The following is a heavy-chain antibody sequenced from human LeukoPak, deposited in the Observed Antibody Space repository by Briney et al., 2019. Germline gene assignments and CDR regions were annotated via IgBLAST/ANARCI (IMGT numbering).Heavy chain of an antibody. Sequence: GRSLRLSCAASEFTFSNYGMHWVRQAPGKGLEWVAVLSYDGSNKYYVDSVKGRFTISRDNSKNTLYLQMNSLRAEDTALYYCAKDMAEWELLPRKKAFDVWGQGTMVTVSS. CDR2: LSYDGSNK. J-gene: IGHJ3*01. CDR3: AKDMAEWELLPRKKAFDV. V-gene: IGHV3-30*18. CDR1: EFTFSNYG. D-gene: IGHD1-26*01.